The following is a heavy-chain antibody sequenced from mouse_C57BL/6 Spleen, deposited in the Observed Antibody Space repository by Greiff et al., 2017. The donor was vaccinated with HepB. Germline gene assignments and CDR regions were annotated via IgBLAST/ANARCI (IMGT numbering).Heavy chain of an antibody. CDR3: AREGLAAWFAY. CDR2: ISYDGSN. CDR1: GYSITSGYY. J-gene: IGHJ3*01. D-gene: IGHD2-2*01. Sequence: VQLKESGPGLVKPSQSLSLTCSVTGYSITSGYYWNWIRQFPGNKLEWMGYISYDGSNNYNPSLKNRISITRDTSKNQFFLKLNSVTTEDTATYYCAREGLAAWFAYWGQGTLVTVSA. V-gene: IGHV3-6*01.